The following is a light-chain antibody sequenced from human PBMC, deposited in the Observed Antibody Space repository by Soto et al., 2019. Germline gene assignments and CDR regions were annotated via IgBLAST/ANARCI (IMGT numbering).Light chain of an antibody. V-gene: IGKV3-20*01. J-gene: IGKJ2*01. CDR3: QHYGASPPYT. Sequence: EVVLTKSPGALSLAPGERATLSCRTSQSVSTVAWYQQKPGQTPRLLIFGTSSRATGIPDRFVGSGSETDFTLNITRLETEDFAVYFCQHYGASPPYTFGQGTKLELK. CDR1: QSVSTV. CDR2: GTS.